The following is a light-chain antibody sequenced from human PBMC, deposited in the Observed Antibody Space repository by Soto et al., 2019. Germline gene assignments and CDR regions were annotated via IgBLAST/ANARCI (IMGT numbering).Light chain of an antibody. J-gene: IGKJ1*01. V-gene: IGKV1-5*01. Sequence: DIQMTQSPSNLSASVGDRVTITCRASQSISSWLAWYQQKPGKAPKLLIYDASSLESGVPSRFSGSGSGTDFTLTISSLPPDDFATYYCQQYNSYSPRTFGQGTKGEIK. CDR1: QSISSW. CDR2: DAS. CDR3: QQYNSYSPRT.